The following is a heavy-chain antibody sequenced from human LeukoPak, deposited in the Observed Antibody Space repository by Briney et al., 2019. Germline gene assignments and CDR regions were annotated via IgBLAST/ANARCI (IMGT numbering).Heavy chain of an antibody. J-gene: IGHJ3*02. D-gene: IGHD3-3*01. CDR2: IYTSGST. CDR3: ARGSHYDFWSGSASFDI. V-gene: IGHV4-61*02. Sequence: PSETLSLTCTVSGGSISSGSYYWSWIRQPAGKGLEWIGRIYTSGSTNYNPSLMSRVTISVDTSKNQFSLKLSSVTAADTAVYYCARGSHYDFWSGSASFDIWGQGTMVTASS. CDR1: GGSISSGSYY.